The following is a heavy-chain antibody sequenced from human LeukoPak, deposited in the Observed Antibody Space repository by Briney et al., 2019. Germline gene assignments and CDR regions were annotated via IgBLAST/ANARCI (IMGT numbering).Heavy chain of an antibody. Sequence: PSETLSLTCAVYGGSFSGYYWSWIRQPPGKGLEWIGEINHSGSANYNPALKSRVTISVDTSKNQFSLKLNSVTAADTAVYYCARALYDFWSGYSYFDYWGQGTLVTVSS. CDR3: ARALYDFWSGYSYFDY. J-gene: IGHJ4*02. CDR1: GGSFSGYY. D-gene: IGHD3-3*01. CDR2: INHSGSA. V-gene: IGHV4-34*01.